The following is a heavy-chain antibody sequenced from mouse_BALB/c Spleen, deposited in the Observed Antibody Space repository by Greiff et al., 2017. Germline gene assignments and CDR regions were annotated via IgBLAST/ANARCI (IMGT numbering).Heavy chain of an antibody. CDR2: ISSGSSTI. V-gene: IGHV5-17*02. CDR3: ARSGGLRRGDWFAY. J-gene: IGHJ3*01. CDR1: GFTFSSFG. Sequence: EVQRVESGGGLVQPGGSRKLSCAASGFTFSSFGMHWVRQAPEKGLEWVAYISSGSSTIYYADTVKGRFTISRDNPKNTLFLQMTSLRSEDTAMYYCARSGGLRRGDWFAYWGQGTLVTVSA. D-gene: IGHD2-4*01.